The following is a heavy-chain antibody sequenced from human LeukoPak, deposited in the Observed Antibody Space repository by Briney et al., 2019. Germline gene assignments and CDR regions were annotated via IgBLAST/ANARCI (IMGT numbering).Heavy chain of an antibody. CDR1: GFTFSNAW. V-gene: IGHV3-15*01. Sequence: PGGSLRLSCTASGFTFSNAWMSWVRQAPGKGLEWVGRIKSKPAGGSTDYAAPIKGRFTISRDDSKNTLYLQVNSLKVEDTAVYYCASGVTFGGVIVHDYWGQGTLVTVSS. CDR3: ASGVTFGGVIVHDY. CDR2: IKSKPAGGST. D-gene: IGHD3-16*02. J-gene: IGHJ4*02.